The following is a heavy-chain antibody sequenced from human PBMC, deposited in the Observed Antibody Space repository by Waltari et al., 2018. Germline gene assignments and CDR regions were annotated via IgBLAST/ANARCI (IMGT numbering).Heavy chain of an antibody. J-gene: IGHJ6*03. CDR3: ARRSMITFGGVIVIHYYYYMDV. CDR2: INHSGST. CDR1: GGSFSGYY. Sequence: QVQLQQWGAGLLKPSETLSLTCAVYGGSFSGYYWSWIRQPPGKGLEWLGEINHSGSTNYNPSLKSRVTISVDTSKNQFSLKLSSVTAADTAVYYCARRSMITFGGVIVIHYYYYMDVWGKGTTVTVSS. D-gene: IGHD3-16*02. V-gene: IGHV4-34*01.